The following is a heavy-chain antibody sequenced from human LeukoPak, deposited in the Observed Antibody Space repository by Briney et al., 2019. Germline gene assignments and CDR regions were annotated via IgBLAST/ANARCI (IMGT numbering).Heavy chain of an antibody. Sequence: SQTLSLTCTVSGGSISSGGYYWSWIRQPPGKGLEWIGYIYHSGSTYYNPSLKSRVTISVDRSKNQFSLRLSSVTAADTAVYYCARSDYYDSSGYYNPLDYWGQGTLVTVSS. CDR1: GGSISSGGYY. V-gene: IGHV4-30-2*01. CDR3: ARSDYYDSSGYYNPLDY. D-gene: IGHD3-22*01. CDR2: IYHSGST. J-gene: IGHJ4*02.